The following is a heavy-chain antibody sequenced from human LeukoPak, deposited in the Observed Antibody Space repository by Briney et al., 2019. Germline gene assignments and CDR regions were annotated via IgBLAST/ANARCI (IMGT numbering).Heavy chain of an antibody. CDR2: IYYSGST. CDR1: GGSVTSYY. J-gene: IGHJ3*02. CDR3: ARLPSITLFGVVTSAFHI. Sequence: PSETLSLTCIVSGGSVTSYYWSWIRQPPGKGLEWIGYIYYSGSTNYNPSLKSRVTISIDTSKSQFSLRLTSVTAADTAVYYCARLPSITLFGVVTSAFHIWGQGTMVTVSS. D-gene: IGHD3-3*01. V-gene: IGHV4-59*08.